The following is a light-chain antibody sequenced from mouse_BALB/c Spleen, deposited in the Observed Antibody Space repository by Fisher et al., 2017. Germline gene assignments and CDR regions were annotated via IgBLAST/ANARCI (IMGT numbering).Light chain of an antibody. CDR3: QQWSSNPLT. J-gene: IGKJ5*01. CDR2: DTS. V-gene: IGKV4-55*01. Sequence: IVLTQTPAIMSASPGEKVTMTCSASSSVSYMYWYQQKPGSSPRLLIYDTSNLAPGVPARFSGSGSGTSYSLTISSMEAEDAATYYCQQWSSNPLTFGAGTKLELK. CDR1: SSVSY.